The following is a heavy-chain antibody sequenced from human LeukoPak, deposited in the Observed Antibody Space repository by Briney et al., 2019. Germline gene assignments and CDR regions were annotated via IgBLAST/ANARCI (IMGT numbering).Heavy chain of an antibody. V-gene: IGHV1-18*01. CDR2: ISAYNGNT. CDR3: ARGRGGYGGYYYGMDV. D-gene: IGHD4-23*01. J-gene: IGHJ6*02. Sequence: GASVKVSCKASGYTFTNYGISWVRQAPGQGLEWMGWISAYNGNTNYAQKLQGRVTMTTDTSTSTAYMELRSLRSDDTAVYYCARGRGGYGGYYYGMDVWGQGTTVTVSS. CDR1: GYTFTNYG.